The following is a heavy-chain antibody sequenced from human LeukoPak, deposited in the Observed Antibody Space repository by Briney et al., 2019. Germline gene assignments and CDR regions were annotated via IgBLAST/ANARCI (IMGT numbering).Heavy chain of an antibody. CDR1: GYTFTSYG. CDR3: ARVSGSYRGAIDY. J-gene: IGHJ4*02. CDR2: ISTYNNNT. Sequence: ASVTVSCKASGYTFTSYGISWVRQAPGQGLEWLGWISTYNNNTHYAQKFQVRVTMTTDTSTSTAYMELRSLRSDDTAVYHCARVSGSYRGAIDYWGQGTLVTVSS. D-gene: IGHD1-26*01. V-gene: IGHV1-18*01.